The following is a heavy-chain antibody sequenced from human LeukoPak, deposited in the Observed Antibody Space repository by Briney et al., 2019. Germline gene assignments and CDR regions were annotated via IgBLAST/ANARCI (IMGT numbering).Heavy chain of an antibody. V-gene: IGHV3-23*01. D-gene: IGHD3-10*01. CDR1: TFTLSSYA. Sequence: SLRPSWAASTFTLSSYAMGWVSQAPGEGLEWVSAISGSGGSTYYADSVKGRFTISRDNSKNTLYLQMNSLRAEDTAVYYCGDRSGGYWGQGTLVTVSS. CDR2: ISGSGGST. J-gene: IGHJ4*02. CDR3: GDRSGGY.